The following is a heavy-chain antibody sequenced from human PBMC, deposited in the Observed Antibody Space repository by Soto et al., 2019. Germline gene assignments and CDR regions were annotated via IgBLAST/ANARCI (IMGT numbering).Heavy chain of an antibody. CDR3: ASRGYCTNGVCYRDSQFDY. D-gene: IGHD2-8*01. V-gene: IGHV4-31*03. Sequence: QVQLQESGPGLVKPSQTLSLTCTVSGGSISSGGYYWSWIRQHPGKGLEWIGYIYYSGSTYYNPSLKRRVTISVDTSKNQFSLKLSSVTAAHTAVYYCASRGYCTNGVCYRDSQFDYWGQGTLVTVSS. J-gene: IGHJ4*02. CDR1: GGSISSGGYY. CDR2: IYYSGST.